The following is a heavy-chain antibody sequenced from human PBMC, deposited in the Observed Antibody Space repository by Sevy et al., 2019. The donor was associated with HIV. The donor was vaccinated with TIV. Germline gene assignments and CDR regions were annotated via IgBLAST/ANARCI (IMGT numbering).Heavy chain of an antibody. Sequence: ASVKVSCKASGYTFNHYGICWVRQAPGQGLEWMGWISAYNAHTNYAQRFQGRITMTTDTSTSTAYMELRSLRSDDTAVYFCARAGGADYGDTGWSRDDFDSWGQGTLVTVSS. J-gene: IGHJ4*02. CDR3: ARAGGADYGDTGWSRDDFDS. V-gene: IGHV1-18*01. CDR1: GYTFNHYG. D-gene: IGHD4-17*01. CDR2: ISAYNAHT.